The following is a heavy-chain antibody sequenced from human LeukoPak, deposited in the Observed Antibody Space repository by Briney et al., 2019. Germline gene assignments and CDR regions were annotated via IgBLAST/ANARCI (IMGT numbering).Heavy chain of an antibody. CDR1: GGSISSYY. J-gene: IGHJ6*03. D-gene: IGHD6-13*01. CDR2: IYTSGST. CDR3: AREVPIAAAGKRYYYYYYMDV. V-gene: IGHV4-4*07. Sequence: SETLSLTCTVSGGSISSYYWSWIRQPAGKGLEWIGRIYTSGSTNYNPSLKSRVTMSVDTSKNQFSLKLSSVTAADTAVYYCAREVPIAAAGKRYYYYYYMDVWGKGTTVTVSS.